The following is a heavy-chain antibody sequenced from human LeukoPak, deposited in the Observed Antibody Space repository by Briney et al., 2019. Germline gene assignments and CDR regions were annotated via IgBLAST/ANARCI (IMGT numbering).Heavy chain of an antibody. CDR3: ARAALYKCDY. CDR1: GGSISSGSYY. J-gene: IGHJ4*02. Sequence: PSETLSLTCTVSGGSISSGSYYWSWIRQPAGKGLEWIGRIYTSGSTNYNPSLKSRVTISVDTSKNQFSLKLSSVTAADTAVYYCARAALYKCDYWGQGTLVTVSS. CDR2: IYTSGST. V-gene: IGHV4-61*02. D-gene: IGHD3-10*01.